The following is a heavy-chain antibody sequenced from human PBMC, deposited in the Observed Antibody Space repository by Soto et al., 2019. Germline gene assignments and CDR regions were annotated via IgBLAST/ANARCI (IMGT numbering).Heavy chain of an antibody. V-gene: IGHV3-33*01. CDR3: ASCRIQGFTP. D-gene: IGHD5-18*01. CDR1: GFTFSSYG. J-gene: IGHJ5*02. CDR2: IWYDGSTK. Sequence: QVQLVESGGGVVQPGRSLRLSCAASGFTFSSYGMHWVRQAPGQGLEWVAVIWYDGSTKYYADSVKGRFTISRDNSKNALYLQMNSLRAEDTAVYYCASCRIQGFTPWGQGTLVTVSS.